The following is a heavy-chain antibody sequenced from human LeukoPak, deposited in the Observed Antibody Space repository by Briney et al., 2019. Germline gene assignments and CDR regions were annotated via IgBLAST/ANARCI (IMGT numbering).Heavy chain of an antibody. CDR1: GGSISSSNW. Sequence: SGTLSLTCAVSGGSISSSNWWSWVRQPPGKGLEWIGEIYHSGSTNYNPSLKSRVTISVDKSKNQFSLKLSSVTAADTAVCYCAILQLQSNDAFDIWGQGTMVTVSS. J-gene: IGHJ3*02. CDR2: IYHSGST. CDR3: AILQLQSNDAFDI. V-gene: IGHV4-4*02. D-gene: IGHD5-18*01.